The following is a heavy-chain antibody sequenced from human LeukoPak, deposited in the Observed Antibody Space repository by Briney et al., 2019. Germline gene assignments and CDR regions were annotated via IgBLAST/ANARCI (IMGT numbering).Heavy chain of an antibody. CDR3: ARHVGFCSSTSCYPFYDS. D-gene: IGHD2-2*01. J-gene: IGHJ4*02. Sequence: GGSLQISCQGSGSRYISHWIAWVRQVPGKGLEWMGFGYPGDSNARYSPSFQGQVTISADKSPSTSYLQWGSLKASDTAIYFCARHVGFCSSTSCYPFYDSWGQGTLVTVSS. V-gene: IGHV5-51*01. CDR2: GYPGDSNA. CDR1: GSRYISHW.